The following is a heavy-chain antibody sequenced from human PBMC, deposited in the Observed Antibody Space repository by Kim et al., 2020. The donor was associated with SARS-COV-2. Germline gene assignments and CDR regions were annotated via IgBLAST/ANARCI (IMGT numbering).Heavy chain of an antibody. CDR1: GYTFTSYA. D-gene: IGHD3-3*01. CDR3: ARMYYDFWSGYYISGLFDP. CDR2: INTNTGNP. Sequence: ASVKVSCKASGYTFTSYAMNWVRQAPGQGLEWMGWINTNTGNPTYARGFTGRFVFSLDTSVSTAYLQISSLKAEDTAVYYCARMYYDFWSGYYISGLFDPWGQGTLVTVSS. V-gene: IGHV7-4-1*02. J-gene: IGHJ5*02.